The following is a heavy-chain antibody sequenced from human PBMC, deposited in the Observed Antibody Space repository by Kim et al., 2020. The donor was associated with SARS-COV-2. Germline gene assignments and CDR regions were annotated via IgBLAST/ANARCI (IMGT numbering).Heavy chain of an antibody. Sequence: ANSRDGRFTNSRDNTNNTLYLQSNRLRAEDTAVYYCAKVDLVLLWSYFDYWGQGTLVTVSS. D-gene: IGHD3-10*01. J-gene: IGHJ4*02. V-gene: IGHV3-23*01. CDR3: AKVDLVLLWSYFDY.